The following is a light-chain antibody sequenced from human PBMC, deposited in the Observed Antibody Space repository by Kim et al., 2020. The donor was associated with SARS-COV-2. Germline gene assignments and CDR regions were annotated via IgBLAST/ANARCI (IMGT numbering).Light chain of an antibody. J-gene: IGLJ3*02. V-gene: IGLV3-9*01. CDR3: QVWDNITPWV. CDR2: RDN. CDR1: NIGSRN. Sequence: VALGQTAAIPCEGKNIGSRNVRWYQQKPGQAPVLIMYRDNNRPSGIPERFSGSNSGNTATLTISRAQAGDEADYYCQVWDNITPWVFGGGTQLTVL.